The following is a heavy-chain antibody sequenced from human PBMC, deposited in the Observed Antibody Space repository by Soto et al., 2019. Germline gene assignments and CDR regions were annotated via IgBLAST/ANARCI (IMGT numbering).Heavy chain of an antibody. D-gene: IGHD3-10*01. V-gene: IGHV3-74*01. CDR1: GFTFSSYW. Sequence: PGGSLRLSCAASGFTFSSYWMHWVRQAPGKGLVWVSRINSDGSSTSYADSVKGRFTISRDNAKNTLYLQMNSLRAEDTAVYYCASHPRGGSGSYYAPFDYWGQGTLVTVSS. J-gene: IGHJ4*02. CDR2: INSDGSST. CDR3: ASHPRGGSGSYYAPFDY.